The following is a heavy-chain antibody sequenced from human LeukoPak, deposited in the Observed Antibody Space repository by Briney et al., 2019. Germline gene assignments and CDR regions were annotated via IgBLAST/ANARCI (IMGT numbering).Heavy chain of an antibody. V-gene: IGHV3-23*01. CDR2: ISNSGGST. Sequence: PGGSLRLSCAASGFTFSSYAMSWVRQAPGKGLEWVSSISNSGGSTYYADSVKGRFTISRDNSKNTLYLQMNSLRAEDTAVYYCAKDVRDYGDLPIPDIWGQGTMVTVSS. D-gene: IGHD4-17*01. J-gene: IGHJ3*02. CDR3: AKDVRDYGDLPIPDI. CDR1: GFTFSSYA.